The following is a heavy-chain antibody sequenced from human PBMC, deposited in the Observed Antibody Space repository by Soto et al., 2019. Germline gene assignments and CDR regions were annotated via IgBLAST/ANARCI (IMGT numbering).Heavy chain of an antibody. CDR3: ARHRIEVVRRGFDF. CDR2: IYYSGST. V-gene: IGHV4-59*08. CDR1: GGSISSYY. Sequence: SETLSLTCTVSGGSISSYYWSWIRQPPGKGLEWIGYIYYSGSTYYNPSLKRRVVISFDTSKKQSPMQVTSVTAADTAVYFCARHRIEVVRRGFDFWGQGSPVTVSS. J-gene: IGHJ4*02. D-gene: IGHD3-10*01.